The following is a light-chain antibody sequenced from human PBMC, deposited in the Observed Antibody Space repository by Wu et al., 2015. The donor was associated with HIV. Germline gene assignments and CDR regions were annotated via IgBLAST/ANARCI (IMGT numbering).Light chain of an antibody. J-gene: IGKJ3*01. CDR3: QQYGSSPGFT. CDR2: DAS. Sequence: TVLTQSPATLSLSPGERATLSCRASQSLSTYLAWYQQKPGQAPRLLIYDASNRAAGVPARFSGSGSETDLTLTISSLEPEDFAVYYCQQYGSSPGFTFGPGTKVDIK. CDR1: QSLSTY. V-gene: IGKV3-11*01.